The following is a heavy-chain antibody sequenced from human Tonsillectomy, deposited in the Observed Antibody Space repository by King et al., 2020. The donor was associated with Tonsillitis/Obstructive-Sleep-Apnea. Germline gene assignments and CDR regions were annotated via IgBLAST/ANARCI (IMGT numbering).Heavy chain of an antibody. J-gene: IGHJ3*02. CDR2: ISWNSGSR. Sequence: VQLVESGGGLVQPGRSLRLSCAASGFKFDDYAMYWVRQAPGKGLGWVSGISWNSGSRVYADSVKGRFTISRDNAKDSLYLQMNSLRVEDTALYYCAKDLIIAESGTPGDAFDIWGQGTMVTVSS. CDR3: AKDLIIAESGTPGDAFDI. CDR1: GFKFDDYA. V-gene: IGHV3-9*01. D-gene: IGHD6-13*01.